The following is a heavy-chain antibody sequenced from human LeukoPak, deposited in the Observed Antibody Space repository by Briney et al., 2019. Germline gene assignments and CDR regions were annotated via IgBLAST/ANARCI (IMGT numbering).Heavy chain of an antibody. V-gene: IGHV1-2*02. D-gene: IGHD3-10*01. CDR2: INPNSGGT. CDR1: GYTFTGYY. Sequence: ASVKVSCKASGYTFTGYYTHWVRQAPGQGLEWMGWINPNSGGTNYAQKFQGRVTMTRDTSISTAYMELSRLRSDDTAVYYCARVYSRFGELNDYWGQGTLVTVSS. CDR3: ARVYSRFGELNDY. J-gene: IGHJ4*02.